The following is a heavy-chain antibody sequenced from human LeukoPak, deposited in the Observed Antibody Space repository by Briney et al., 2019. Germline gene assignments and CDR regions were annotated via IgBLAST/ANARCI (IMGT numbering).Heavy chain of an antibody. V-gene: IGHV3-23*01. CDR1: AFTFSSYA. CDR2: ISGSGHST. Sequence: GGSLRLSCAASAFTFSSYALTWVRQAPGKGLEWVSGISGSGHSTYYADSVKGRFTISRDNSKNTLYLQMNSLRGEDTAMYYCAKDLYSSGWYNYFDPWGQGTLVTVSS. J-gene: IGHJ5*02. CDR3: AKDLYSSGWYNYFDP. D-gene: IGHD6-19*01.